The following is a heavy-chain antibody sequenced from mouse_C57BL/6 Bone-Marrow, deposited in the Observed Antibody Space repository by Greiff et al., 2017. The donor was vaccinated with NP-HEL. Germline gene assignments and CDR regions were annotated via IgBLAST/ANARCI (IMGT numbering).Heavy chain of an antibody. D-gene: IGHD1-1*02. CDR1: GYAFTNYL. CDR2: INPGSGGT. J-gene: IGHJ1*03. Sequence: QVQLKQSGAELVRPGTSVKVSCKASGYAFTNYLIEWVKQRPGQGLEWIGVINPGSGGTNYNEKFKGKATLTADKSSSTAYMQLSSLTSEDSAVYFCARAGSHLWEYFDVWGTGTTVTVSS. V-gene: IGHV1-54*01. CDR3: ARAGSHLWEYFDV.